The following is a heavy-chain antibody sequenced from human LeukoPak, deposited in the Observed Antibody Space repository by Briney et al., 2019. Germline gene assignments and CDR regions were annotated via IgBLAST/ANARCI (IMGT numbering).Heavy chain of an antibody. CDR3: ARGLQYYDSSGYYFDY. D-gene: IGHD3-22*01. CDR2: INHSGST. J-gene: IGHJ4*02. CDR1: GGSFSGYY. V-gene: IGHV4-34*01. Sequence: PSETLSLTCAVYGGSFSGYYWSWIRQPPGKGLEWIGEINHSGSTNYNPSLKSRVTISVDTSKNQFSLKLSSVTAADTAVYYCARGLQYYDSSGYYFDYWGQGTLVTVSS.